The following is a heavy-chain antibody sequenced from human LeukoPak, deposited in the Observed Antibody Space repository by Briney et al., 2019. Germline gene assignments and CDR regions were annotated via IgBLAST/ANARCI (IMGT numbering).Heavy chain of an antibody. CDR3: ARSTVTTGDAFDI. D-gene: IGHD4-17*01. CDR1: GYTFTSYY. CDR2: INPSGGST. V-gene: IGHV1-46*01. J-gene: IGHJ3*02. Sequence: ASVKVSCKASGYTFTSYYMHWVRQAPGQGLEWMGIINPSGGSTNYAQKFQGRVTITTDESTSTAYMELSSLRSEDTAVYYCARSTVTTGDAFDIWGQGTMVTVSS.